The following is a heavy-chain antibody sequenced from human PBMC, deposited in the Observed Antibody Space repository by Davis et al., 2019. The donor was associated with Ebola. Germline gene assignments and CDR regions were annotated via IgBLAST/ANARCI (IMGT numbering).Heavy chain of an antibody. D-gene: IGHD3-3*01. V-gene: IGHV3-23*01. CDR2: ISGSGGST. Sequence: PGGSLRLSCAASGFTFSSYAMSWVRQAPGKGLEWVSAISGSGGSTYYADSVKGRFTISRDNSKNTLYLQMNSLRAEDTAVYYCAKDEDFWGDYYYMDVWGKGTTVTVSS. J-gene: IGHJ6*03. CDR3: AKDEDFWGDYYYMDV. CDR1: GFTFSSYA.